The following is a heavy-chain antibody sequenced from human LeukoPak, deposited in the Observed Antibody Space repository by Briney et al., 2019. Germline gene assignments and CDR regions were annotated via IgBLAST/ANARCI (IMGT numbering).Heavy chain of an antibody. V-gene: IGHV3-53*05. J-gene: IGHJ4*02. CDR3: AGRGGRWLQPAVELNIDY. D-gene: IGHD5-24*01. CDR1: GFTVSSNY. Sequence: GGSLRLSCAASGFTVSSNYMSWVRQAPGKGPEWVSVIYTGGTTFYADSVKGRFTISRDNSKNTLYLQMNSLRAEDTAVYYCAGRGGRWLQPAVELNIDYWGQGTLVTVSS. CDR2: IYTGGTT.